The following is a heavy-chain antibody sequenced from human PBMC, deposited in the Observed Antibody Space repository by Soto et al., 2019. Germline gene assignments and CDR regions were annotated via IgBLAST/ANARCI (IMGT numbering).Heavy chain of an antibody. V-gene: IGHV4-61*01. CDR2: IYYSGST. CDR1: GGSVSSGSSY. J-gene: IGHJ6*02. CDR3: ARELVVVPAATVPWDYYYYYGMDV. Sequence: SETLSLTCTVSGGSVSSGSSYWSWIRQPPGKGLEWIGYIYYSGSTNYNPSLKSRVTISVDTPKNQFSLKLSSVTAADTAVYYCARELVVVPAATVPWDYYYYYGMDVWGQGTTVTVSS. D-gene: IGHD2-2*01.